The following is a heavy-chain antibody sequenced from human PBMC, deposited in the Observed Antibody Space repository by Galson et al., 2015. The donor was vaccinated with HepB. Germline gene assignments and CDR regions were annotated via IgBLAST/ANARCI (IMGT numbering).Heavy chain of an antibody. V-gene: IGHV1-2*02. CDR3: ARGVSSTDYYDSSVYYFDY. D-gene: IGHD3-22*01. CDR1: GYTFTGYH. CDR2: INPNSGGT. J-gene: IGHJ4*02. Sequence: SVKVSCKASGYTFTGYHMHWVRQAPGQGLEWMGWINPNSGGTNHAQKFQGRVTMTRDTSISTAYMELSRLRSDDTAVYYCARGVSSTDYYDSSVYYFDYWGQGTLVTVSS.